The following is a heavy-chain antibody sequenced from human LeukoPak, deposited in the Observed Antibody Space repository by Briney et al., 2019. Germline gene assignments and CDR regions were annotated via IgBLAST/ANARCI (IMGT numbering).Heavy chain of an antibody. J-gene: IGHJ5*02. CDR3: ARTDIVVVGNWFDP. CDR1: GGSISSYY. D-gene: IGHD2-2*01. Sequence: SETLSLTCTVSGGSISSYYWSWIRQPPGKGLEWIGYIYYSGSTNYNPSLKSRVTISVDTSKNQFSLKLSSVTAADTAVYYCARTDIVVVGNWFDPWGQGTLVTVSS. CDR2: IYYSGST. V-gene: IGHV4-59*01.